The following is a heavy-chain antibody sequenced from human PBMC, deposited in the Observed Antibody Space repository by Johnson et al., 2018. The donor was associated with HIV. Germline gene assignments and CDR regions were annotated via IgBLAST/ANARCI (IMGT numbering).Heavy chain of an antibody. D-gene: IGHD3-22*01. J-gene: IGHJ3*02. CDR3: AKGHSSGYPKDAFDI. V-gene: IGHV3-15*01. Sequence: EVQVLESGGGLVKPGGSLRLSCAASGFSFRNAWMSWVRQAPGKGLEWVGRIKTKTDGGTTDYAAPVKGRFTISRDDSKNTLYMQMNSLRTEDTAMFYCAKGHSSGYPKDAFDILGQGTMVTVSS. CDR1: GFSFRNAW. CDR2: IKTKTDGGTT.